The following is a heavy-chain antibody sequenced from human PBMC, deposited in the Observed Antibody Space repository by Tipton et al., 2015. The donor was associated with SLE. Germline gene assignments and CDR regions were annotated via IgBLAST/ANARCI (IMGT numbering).Heavy chain of an antibody. CDR2: IKQDGSEK. Sequence: SLRLSCAASGFTFSSYWMSWVRQAPGKGLEWVANIKQDGSEKYYVDSVKGRFTISRDNAKNSLYLQMNSLRAEDTAVYYCARVWRQLVPQIAFDIWGQGTMVTVSS. J-gene: IGHJ3*02. CDR1: GFTFSSYW. V-gene: IGHV3-7*01. D-gene: IGHD6-13*01. CDR3: ARVWRQLVPQIAFDI.